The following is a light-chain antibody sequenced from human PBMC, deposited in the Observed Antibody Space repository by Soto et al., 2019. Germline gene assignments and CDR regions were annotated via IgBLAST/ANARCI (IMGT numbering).Light chain of an antibody. CDR3: QQYNKWPLT. CDR1: ESVSSN. V-gene: IGKV3-15*01. CDR2: GAA. Sequence: EILMTQSPYILSSSQGERATIYCRASESVSSNLAWYQQKPGQAPRLLSYGAATRATGIPARFSGSGSGTEFTLTISSLQSEDFAVYYCQQYNKWPLTFGGGTKVEIK. J-gene: IGKJ4*01.